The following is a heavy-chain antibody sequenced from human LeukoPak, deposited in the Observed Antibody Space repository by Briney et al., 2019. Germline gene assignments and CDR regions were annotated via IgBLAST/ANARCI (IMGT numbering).Heavy chain of an antibody. V-gene: IGHV3-11*06. D-gene: IGHD1-26*01. J-gene: IGHJ4*02. CDR2: ISSSSSYT. Sequence: GGSLRLSGAASGFTFSDYYMSWIRQAPGKGLEWVSYISSSSSYTNYADSVKGRFTTSRDNAKNSLYLQMNSLRAEDTAVYYCASSGSYRFDYWGQGTLVTVSS. CDR3: ASSGSYRFDY. CDR1: GFTFSDYY.